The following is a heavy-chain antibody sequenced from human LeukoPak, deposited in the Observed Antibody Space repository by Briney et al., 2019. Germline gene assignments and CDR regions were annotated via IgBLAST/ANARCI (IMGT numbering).Heavy chain of an antibody. V-gene: IGHV4-59*01. Sequence: PSETLSLTCTVSGDSLSSYYWSWIRQPPGKGLEWIGNTYYSGSTNYNPSLKSRVTISVDRSKNHFSLKLSSVTAADTAVYYCARADSSGYEHFDYWGQGTLVTVSS. CDR1: GDSLSSYY. J-gene: IGHJ4*02. D-gene: IGHD3-22*01. CDR3: ARADSSGYEHFDY. CDR2: TYYSGST.